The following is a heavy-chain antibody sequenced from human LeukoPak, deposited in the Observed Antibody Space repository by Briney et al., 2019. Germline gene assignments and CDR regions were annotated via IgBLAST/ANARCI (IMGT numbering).Heavy chain of an antibody. CDR3: ARGTYYYDRFDC. V-gene: IGHV4-61*02. Sequence: SQTLSLTCTVSGGSISSGSYYWSWIRQPAGKGLEWIGRIYTSGSTNYDPSLKSRITISVDTSKNPFSLKLSSVTAADTAVYYCARGTYYYDRFDCWGQGTLVTVSS. D-gene: IGHD3-22*01. J-gene: IGHJ4*02. CDR1: GGSISSGSYY. CDR2: IYTSGST.